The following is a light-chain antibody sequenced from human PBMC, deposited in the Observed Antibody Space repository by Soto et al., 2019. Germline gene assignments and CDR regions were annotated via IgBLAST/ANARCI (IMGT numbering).Light chain of an antibody. CDR1: QSLLHIAGQTH. V-gene: IGKV2D-29*02. CDR2: EVS. Sequence: DVVMTQAPLSLSVTPGQPASISCRSSQSLLHIAGQTHLFWYLQKPGQSPQLLIYEVSNRFSGVPDRLSGSGSGTDFTLTISRVEGEDVGLYYCLQSTLLPPTFGQGTRLEIK. J-gene: IGKJ5*01. CDR3: LQSTLLPPT.